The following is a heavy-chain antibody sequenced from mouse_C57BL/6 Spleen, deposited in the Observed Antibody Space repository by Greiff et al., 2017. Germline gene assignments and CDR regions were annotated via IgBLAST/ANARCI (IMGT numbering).Heavy chain of an antibody. CDR2: ISGGGGNT. D-gene: IGHD3-2*02. Sequence: EVKLVESGGGLVKPGGSLTLSCAASGFTFSGYTMSWVRQTPEKRLEWVATISGGGGNTYYPASVKGRFTISRDNAKNTLYLQMSRLRSEDTALYYCARLDSSGYAAWFAYWGQGTLVTVSA. CDR1: GFTFSGYT. CDR3: ARLDSSGYAAWFAY. J-gene: IGHJ3*01. V-gene: IGHV5-9*01.